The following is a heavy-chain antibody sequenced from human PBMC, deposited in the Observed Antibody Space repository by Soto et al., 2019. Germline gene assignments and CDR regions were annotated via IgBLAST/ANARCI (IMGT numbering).Heavy chain of an antibody. D-gene: IGHD6-13*01. V-gene: IGHV4-59*08. CDR2: IYYSGST. J-gene: IGHJ5*02. CDR1: GGSISSYY. Sequence: PSETLSLTCTVSGGSISSYYWSWIRQPPGKGLEWIGYIYYSGSTNYNPSLKSRVTISVDTSKNQFSLKLSSVTAADTAVYYCARLYSSSWFRLNWFDPWGQGTLVTVSS. CDR3: ARLYSSSWFRLNWFDP.